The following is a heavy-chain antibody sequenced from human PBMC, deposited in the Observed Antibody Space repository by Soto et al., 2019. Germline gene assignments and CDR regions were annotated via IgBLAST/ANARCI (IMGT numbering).Heavy chain of an antibody. CDR3: ARQGSY. J-gene: IGHJ4*02. Sequence: QLQLQESGPGLVKPSETLSLTCNVSGFSISDTSYYWGWIRQPPGKGLEWIGTIYFNGNTSYNPSLKSRLTISVDTPKNQISPRLTSVTVGVTDVYYCARQGSYWGQVTLVAVSS. V-gene: IGHV4-39*01. CDR2: IYFNGNT. CDR1: GFSISDTSYY.